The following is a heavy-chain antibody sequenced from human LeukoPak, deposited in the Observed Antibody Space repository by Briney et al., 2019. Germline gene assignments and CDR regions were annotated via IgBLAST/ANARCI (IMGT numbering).Heavy chain of an antibody. Sequence: NPSETLSLTCTVSGGSISSGSYYWSWIRQPAGKGLDWIGRIYTTGSTNYNPSLKSRVTISVDTSKNQFSLKLSSVTAADTAVYYCARDTTSGYDLWYYMDVWGKGTTVTISS. J-gene: IGHJ6*03. CDR3: ARDTTSGYDLWYYMDV. CDR1: GGSISSGSYY. V-gene: IGHV4-61*02. CDR2: IYTTGST. D-gene: IGHD5-12*01.